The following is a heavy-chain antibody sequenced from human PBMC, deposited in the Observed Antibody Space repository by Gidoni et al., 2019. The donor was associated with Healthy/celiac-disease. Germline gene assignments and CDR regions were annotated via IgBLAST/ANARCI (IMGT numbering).Heavy chain of an antibody. V-gene: IGHV3-33*01. Sequence: QVQLVESGGGVVQPVRSLRLSCSASGVTFSSYGMHWVRQAPGKGLEWVAVIWYDGSNKYYADSVKGRFTISRDNSKNTLYLQMNSLRAEDTAVYYCARGSLWFGESSGFDPWGQGTLVTVSS. D-gene: IGHD3-10*01. CDR1: GVTFSSYG. CDR2: IWYDGSNK. J-gene: IGHJ5*02. CDR3: ARGSLWFGESSGFDP.